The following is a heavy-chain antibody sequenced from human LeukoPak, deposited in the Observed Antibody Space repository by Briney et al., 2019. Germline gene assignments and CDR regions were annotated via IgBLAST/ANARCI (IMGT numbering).Heavy chain of an antibody. J-gene: IGHJ4*02. CDR2: IYYSGST. D-gene: IGHD6-6*01. CDR1: GGSISSSSYY. Sequence: SETLSLTCTVPGGSISSSSYYWRWIRQPPGKGLEWIGSIYYSGSTYYNPSLKSRVTISVDTSKNQFSLKLSSVTAADTAVYYCARDGSSSYDLWGQGTLVTVAS. V-gene: IGHV4-39*07. CDR3: ARDGSSSYDL.